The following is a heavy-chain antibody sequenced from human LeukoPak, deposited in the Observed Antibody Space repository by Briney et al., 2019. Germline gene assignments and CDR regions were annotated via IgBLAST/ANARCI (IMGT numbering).Heavy chain of an antibody. D-gene: IGHD1-1*01. CDR3: AKGTSGTAYFDY. V-gene: IGHV3-53*05. Sequence: GGSLRLSCAASGFTVSSNYMSWVRQAPGKGLEWVSVIYSGGSTYYADSVKGRFTISRDNSKNTLYLQMNSLGAEDTAVYYCAKGTSGTAYFDYWGQGTLVTVSS. CDR1: GFTVSSNY. J-gene: IGHJ4*02. CDR2: IYSGGST.